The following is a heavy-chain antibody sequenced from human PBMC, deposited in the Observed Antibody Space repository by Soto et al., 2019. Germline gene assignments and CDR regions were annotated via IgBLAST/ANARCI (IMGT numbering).Heavy chain of an antibody. J-gene: IGHJ4*02. V-gene: IGHV1-2*02. D-gene: IGHD2-21*01. CDR1: GYTSTGHY. CDR2: INPNSGGT. CDR3: AREVIVDPPTLRY. Sequence: ASVKVSCKASGYTSTGHYMHWVRQAPGQGLEWMGWINPNSGGTNYAQKFQGRVTMTRDTSISTAYMELSRLRSDDTAVYYCAREVIVDPPTLRYWGQGTLVTVS.